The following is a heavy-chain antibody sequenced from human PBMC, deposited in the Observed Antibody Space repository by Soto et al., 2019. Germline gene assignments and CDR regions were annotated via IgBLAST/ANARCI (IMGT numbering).Heavy chain of an antibody. CDR2: ISAYNGNT. CDR1: GYTFTSYG. CDR3: ARVTAMVMWFDP. J-gene: IGHJ5*02. Sequence: ASVKVSCKASGYTFTSYGISWVRRAPGQGLEWMGWISAYNGNTNYAQKLQGRVTMTTDTSTSTAYMELRSLRSDDTAVYYCARVTAMVMWFDPWGQGTLVTVSS. D-gene: IGHD5-18*01. V-gene: IGHV1-18*04.